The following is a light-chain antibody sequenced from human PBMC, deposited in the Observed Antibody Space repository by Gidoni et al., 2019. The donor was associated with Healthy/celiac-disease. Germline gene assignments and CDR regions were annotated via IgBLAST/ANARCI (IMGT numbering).Light chain of an antibody. CDR2: DAS. Sequence: EIVLTPSPATLSLSPGERATLSCRASQRVSSYLAWYQQKPGQAPRLLIYDASNRATGIPARFSGSGSGTDFTLTISSLEPEDFAVYYCQQRSNRLTFGGGTKVEIK. CDR1: QRVSSY. CDR3: QQRSNRLT. V-gene: IGKV3-11*01. J-gene: IGKJ4*01.